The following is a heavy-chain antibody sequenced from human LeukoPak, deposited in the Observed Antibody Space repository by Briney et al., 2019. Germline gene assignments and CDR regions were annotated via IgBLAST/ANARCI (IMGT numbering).Heavy chain of an antibody. D-gene: IGHD3-3*02. V-gene: IGHV5-51*01. Sequence: GESLKIPCKGSGYSFTTYWIGWVRQMPGKGLEWMGIIYPGDSDTRYSPSFQGQVTISVDKSISTAYLQWSSLKASDTAMYYCARQAWTPLAWDAFDIWGQGTMVTVSS. CDR2: IYPGDSDT. J-gene: IGHJ3*02. CDR1: GYSFTTYW. CDR3: ARQAWTPLAWDAFDI.